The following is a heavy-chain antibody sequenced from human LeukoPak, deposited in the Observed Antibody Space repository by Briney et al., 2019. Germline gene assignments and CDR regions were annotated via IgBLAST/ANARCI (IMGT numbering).Heavy chain of an antibody. D-gene: IGHD1-26*01. CDR2: ISYTGTYI. CDR1: GFTFSSYW. Sequence: MTGGSLRLSCAASGFTFSSYWMSWVRQAPGKGLEWVSSISYTGTYIYYADSVKGRFTISRGNAQNSLYLQMNSLRAEDTAIYYCVRDRGTYRPIDYWGQGTLVTVSS. J-gene: IGHJ4*02. CDR3: VRDRGTYRPIDY. V-gene: IGHV3-21*04.